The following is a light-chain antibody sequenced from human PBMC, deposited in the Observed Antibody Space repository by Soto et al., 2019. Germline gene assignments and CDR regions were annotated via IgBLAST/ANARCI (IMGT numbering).Light chain of an antibody. CDR3: ALSLPGGVLV. J-gene: IGLJ3*02. Sequence: QAVVTQEPSFSVSPGGTVTLTCGLTTGSVSTSSYPSWYQQTPGQAPRTLIYSTNTRSSGVPDRFSGSILGNKAALTLTGVQAEDESDYYCALSLPGGVLVFGGGTKLTVL. V-gene: IGLV8-61*01. CDR1: TGSVSTSSY. CDR2: STN.